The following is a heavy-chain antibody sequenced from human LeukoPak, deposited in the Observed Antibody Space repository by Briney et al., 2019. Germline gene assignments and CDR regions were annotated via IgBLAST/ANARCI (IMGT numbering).Heavy chain of an antibody. J-gene: IGHJ4*02. CDR2: IYQSGST. V-gene: IGHV4-30-2*01. Sequence: SQTLSLTCSVSGGPISSGGYFWSWIRQPPGKGLEWIGYIYQSGSTYYSPSLKSRVTISVDRSKNQFSLKLSSVTAADTAVYYCARHVGKWRWDYWGQGTLVTVSS. CDR3: ARHVGKWRWDY. D-gene: IGHD5-24*01. CDR1: GGPISSGGYF.